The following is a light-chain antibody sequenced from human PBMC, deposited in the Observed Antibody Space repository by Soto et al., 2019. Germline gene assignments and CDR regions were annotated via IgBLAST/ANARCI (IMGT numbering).Light chain of an antibody. Sequence: VLAQPQGTSAWLLEQRASLSCRASQSVSSNYLAWYQQKPGQAPRLLIYSASTRASGIPDRFSGSGSGTEFTLTISSLQSEDFAVFYCQQYDGWPRTFGQGTKVDIK. CDR2: SAS. CDR3: QQYDGWPRT. J-gene: IGKJ1*01. CDR1: QSVSSN. V-gene: IGKV3-15*01.